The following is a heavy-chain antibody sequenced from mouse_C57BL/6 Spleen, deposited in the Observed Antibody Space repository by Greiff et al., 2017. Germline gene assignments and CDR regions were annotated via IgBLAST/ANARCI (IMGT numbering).Heavy chain of an antibody. J-gene: IGHJ1*03. CDR1: GYTFTSYW. D-gene: IGHD1-1*01. CDR2: IDPNSGGT. Sequence: QVQLQQPGAELVKPGASVKLSCKASGYTFTSYWMHWVKQRPGRGLEWIGRIDPNSGGTTYNEKFKSKATLTVDKPSSTAYMQLSSLTSEDSAVYYCARGDYYGSPHWYFDVWGTGTTVTVSS. V-gene: IGHV1-72*01. CDR3: ARGDYYGSPHWYFDV.